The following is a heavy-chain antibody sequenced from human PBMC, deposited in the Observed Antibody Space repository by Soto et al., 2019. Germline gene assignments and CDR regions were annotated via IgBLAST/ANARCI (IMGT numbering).Heavy chain of an antibody. J-gene: IGHJ4*02. CDR1: GFTFDDYA. D-gene: IGHD6-19*01. V-gene: IGHV3-9*01. Sequence: EVQLVESGGGLVQPGRSLRLSCAASGFTFDDYAMHWVRQAPGKGLEWVSGISWNSGSIGYADSVKGRFTISRDNAKNSLYLQMNSLRAEDTALYYCAKADQVPGSSGWLGLFDYWGQGTLVTVSS. CDR3: AKADQVPGSSGWLGLFDY. CDR2: ISWNSGSI.